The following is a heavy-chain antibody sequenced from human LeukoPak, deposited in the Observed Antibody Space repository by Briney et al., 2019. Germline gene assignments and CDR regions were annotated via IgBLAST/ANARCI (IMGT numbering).Heavy chain of an antibody. V-gene: IGHV4-59*08. J-gene: IGHJ4*02. CDR3: ARVVASTSIDS. Sequence: SETLSLTCSVSGGSISSYFWGLVRQPPGKGLEWIGSIFHSGSVYYNPSLKSRVTISVDPSKNRFSLKLTSVTAADTAVYYCARVVASTSIDSWGQGTLVTVSS. CDR2: IFHSGSV. D-gene: IGHD2-15*01. CDR1: GGSISSYF.